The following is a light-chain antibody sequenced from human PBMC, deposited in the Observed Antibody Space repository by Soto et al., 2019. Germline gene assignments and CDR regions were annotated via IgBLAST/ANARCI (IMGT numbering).Light chain of an antibody. Sequence: QSALTQPASVSGSPGQSITISCIGTSSDVGGDYNYVSWYQQHPGKAPKLMIYEVINRPSGVSNRFSGSKSGNTASLTISGLQAEDEAHYYCNSYTSSSAPVVFGGGTKVTVL. CDR3: NSYTSSSAPVV. V-gene: IGLV2-14*01. CDR1: SSDVGGDYNY. J-gene: IGLJ2*01. CDR2: EVI.